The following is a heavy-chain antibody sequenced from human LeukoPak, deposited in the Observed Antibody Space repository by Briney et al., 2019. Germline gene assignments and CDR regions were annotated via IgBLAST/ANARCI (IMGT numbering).Heavy chain of an antibody. CDR3: ARLGTVTDPTDYYGMDV. D-gene: IGHD4-17*01. V-gene: IGHV6-1*01. CDR1: GDSVSSNSAT. J-gene: IGHJ6*02. CDR2: TYYRSKWYN. Sequence: SQTLSLTGAISGDSVSSNSATWNWIRQSPSRGLEWLGRTYYRSKWYNDYAVSVKSRITINPDTSKNQFSLQLNSVTSEDTAVYYCARLGTVTDPTDYYGMDVWGQGTTVTVSS.